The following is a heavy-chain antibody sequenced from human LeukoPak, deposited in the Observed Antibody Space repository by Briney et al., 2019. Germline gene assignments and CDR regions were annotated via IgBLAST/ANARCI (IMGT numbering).Heavy chain of an antibody. D-gene: IGHD2-2*01. CDR1: GGSFSGYY. Sequence: SETLSLTCAVYGGSFSGYYWSWIRQPPGKGLEWIGEINHSGSTNYNPSVKSRVTISVDTSKNQFSLKLSSVTAADTAVYYCARYCSSTSCYYTFDPWGQGTLVTVSS. CDR3: ARYCSSTSCYYTFDP. V-gene: IGHV4-34*01. CDR2: INHSGST. J-gene: IGHJ5*02.